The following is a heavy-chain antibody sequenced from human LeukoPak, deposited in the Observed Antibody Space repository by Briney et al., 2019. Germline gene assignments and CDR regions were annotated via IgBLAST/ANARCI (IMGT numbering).Heavy chain of an antibody. V-gene: IGHV1-46*01. CDR2: INPSGGST. J-gene: IGHJ4*02. CDR3: ARGIGASSGWYVIDY. D-gene: IGHD6-19*01. CDR1: GYTFTSYY. Sequence: GASVKVSCRASGYTFTSYYMHWLRQAPGQGLEWMGIINPSGGSTSYAQKFQGRVTMTRDTSTSTVYMELSRLRSEDTAVYYYARGIGASSGWYVIDYWGQGTLVTVSS.